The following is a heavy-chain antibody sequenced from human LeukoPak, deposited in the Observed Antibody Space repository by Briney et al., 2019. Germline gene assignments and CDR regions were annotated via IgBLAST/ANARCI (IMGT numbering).Heavy chain of an antibody. CDR2: ISGSGGST. CDR1: GFAVSSNY. J-gene: IGHJ4*02. V-gene: IGHV3-23*01. Sequence: GGSLRLSCAASGFAVSSNYVSWVRQAPGKGQEWVSAISGSGGSTYYADSVKGRFTISRDNSKNTLYLQMNSLRAEDTAVYYCARGQRYFDWLFDYWGQGTLVTVSS. CDR3: ARGQRYFDWLFDY. D-gene: IGHD3-9*01.